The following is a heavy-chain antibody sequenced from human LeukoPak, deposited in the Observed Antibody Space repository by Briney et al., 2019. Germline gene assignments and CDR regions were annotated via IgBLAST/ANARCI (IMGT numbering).Heavy chain of an antibody. CDR2: IRRRAFGETA. CDR1: GFTFSSYW. J-gene: IGHJ6*02. D-gene: IGHD6-13*01. Sequence: PGGSLRLSCAASGFTFSSYWMSWVRQAPGRGLEWVGLIRRRAFGETADYAASVKGRFTISRDDSKSIAYLQMNSLKTEDTAVYYCTREGAAAAYGMDVWGQGTTVTVSS. V-gene: IGHV3-49*04. CDR3: TREGAAAAYGMDV.